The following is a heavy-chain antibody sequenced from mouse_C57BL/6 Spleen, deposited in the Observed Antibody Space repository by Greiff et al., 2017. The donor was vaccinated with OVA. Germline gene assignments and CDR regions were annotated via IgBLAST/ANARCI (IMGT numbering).Heavy chain of an antibody. CDR3: ARFDYGSSYYAMDY. J-gene: IGHJ4*01. CDR2: INPNYGTT. CDR1: GYSFTDYN. D-gene: IGHD1-1*01. V-gene: IGHV1-39*01. Sequence: EVHLVESGPELVKPGASVKISCKASGYSFTDYNMNWVKQSNGKSLEWIGVINPNYGTTSYNQKFKGKATLTVDQSSSTAYMQLNSLTSEDSAVYYCARFDYGSSYYAMDYWGQGTSVTVSS.